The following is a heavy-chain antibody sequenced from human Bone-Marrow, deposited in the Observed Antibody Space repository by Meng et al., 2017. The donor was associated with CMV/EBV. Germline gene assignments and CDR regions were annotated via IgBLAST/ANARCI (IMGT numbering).Heavy chain of an antibody. J-gene: IGHJ3*02. CDR1: GYTFTSYD. CDR3: ASVATIYDAFDI. Sequence: SVKVSCKASGYTFTSYDINWVRQAPGQGLEWMGGIIPIFGTANYAQKFQGRVTITTDESTSTAYMELSSLRSEDTAVYYCASVATIYDAFDIWGQGTMVTVSS. V-gene: IGHV1-69*05. CDR2: IIPIFGTA. D-gene: IGHD5-24*01.